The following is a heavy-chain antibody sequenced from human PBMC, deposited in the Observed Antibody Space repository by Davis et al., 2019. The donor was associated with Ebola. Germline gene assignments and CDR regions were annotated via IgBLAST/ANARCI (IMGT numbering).Heavy chain of an antibody. CDR1: GYGFADYW. D-gene: IGHD2-8*01. CDR3: ARQESLYGWSDY. Sequence: GESLKISCKGSGYGFADYWIAWVRQTPGKGLEWMGFIYAGDSDSRYSPSFEGQVIISVDRSIKTVYLQWKSLRASDTAKYYCARQESLYGWSDYWGQGTLVTVSS. V-gene: IGHV5-51*01. CDR2: IYAGDSDS. J-gene: IGHJ4*02.